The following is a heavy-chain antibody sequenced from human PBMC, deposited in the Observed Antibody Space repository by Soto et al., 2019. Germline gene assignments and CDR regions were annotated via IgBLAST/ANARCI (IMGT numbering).Heavy chain of an antibody. CDR3: ARDPPPTCY. Sequence: QVQLVQSGAEVKKPGASVKGSCKTSGYTFTSYQISWVRQAPGQGLEWMGWISAYNTNTNYAQKFQGRVTMTTDTLTSTAYRDLMSLRSDDTAVYYCARDPPPTCYWGQGTLVTVSS. J-gene: IGHJ4*02. V-gene: IGHV1-18*01. CDR1: GYTFTSYQ. CDR2: ISAYNTNT.